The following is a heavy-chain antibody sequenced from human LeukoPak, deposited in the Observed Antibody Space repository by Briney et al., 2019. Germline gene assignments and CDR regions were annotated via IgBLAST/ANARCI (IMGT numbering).Heavy chain of an antibody. CDR2: ITNSGRDA. J-gene: IGHJ6*04. CDR3: GRGHFGLDV. V-gene: IGHV3-11*06. Sequence: GGSLRLSCAASGFTFSDHYMTWIRQAPGKGLEWVSYITNSGRDADYSDSVRGRFTTSRDNAKNSLYLQMNSLRPEDTAIYYCGRGHFGLDVWGKGTTVAVSS. CDR1: GFTFSDHY.